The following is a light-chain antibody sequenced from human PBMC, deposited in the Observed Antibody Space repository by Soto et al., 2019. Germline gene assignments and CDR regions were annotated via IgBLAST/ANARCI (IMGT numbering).Light chain of an antibody. J-gene: IGKJ1*01. Sequence: DIQMTQSPSTLSSSLGDRVTITCRASQIISSWLAWYQQKPGKAPKLLIYDVSTLGSGVPSRFSGSGSGTDFTLTISSLPPDDSATYYCQQYNTFWTFGQGTKVDIK. CDR1: QIISSW. CDR2: DVS. CDR3: QQYNTFWT. V-gene: IGKV1-5*01.